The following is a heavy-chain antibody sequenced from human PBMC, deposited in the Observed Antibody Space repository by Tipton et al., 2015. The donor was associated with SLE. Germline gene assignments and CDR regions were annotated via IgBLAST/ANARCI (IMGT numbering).Heavy chain of an antibody. CDR2: IRYDGSNK. V-gene: IGHV3-30*02. CDR1: GFTFSSYG. D-gene: IGHD3-10*01. J-gene: IGHJ4*02. Sequence: SLRLSCAASGFTFSSYGMHWVRQAPGKGLEWVAFIRYDGSNKYYADSVKGRFTISRDNSKNTLYLQMNSLRAEDTAVYYCARGVDYYFDYWGQGTLVTVSS. CDR3: ARGVDYYFDY.